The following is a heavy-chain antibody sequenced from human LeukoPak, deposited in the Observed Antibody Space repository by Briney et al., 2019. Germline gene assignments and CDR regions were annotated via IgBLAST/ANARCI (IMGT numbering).Heavy chain of an antibody. V-gene: IGHV3-48*03. Sequence: GGSLRLSCAASGFTFSSYEMNWVRQAPGKGLEWVSYISSSGSTIYYADSVKGRFTISRDNAKNSLYLQMNSLRAEDTAVYYCARVMWVDYGDPGTERFDYWGQGTLVTASS. CDR3: ARVMWVDYGDPGTERFDY. CDR1: GFTFSSYE. J-gene: IGHJ4*02. D-gene: IGHD4-17*01. CDR2: ISSSGSTI.